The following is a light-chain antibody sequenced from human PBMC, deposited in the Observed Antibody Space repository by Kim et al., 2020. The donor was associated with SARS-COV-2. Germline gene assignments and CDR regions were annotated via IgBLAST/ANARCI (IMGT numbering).Light chain of an antibody. CDR3: QAWDSSTGV. Sequence: SSELTLPPSVSVSPGQTASITCSGDKLGDKYACWYQQKPGQSPVLVIYQDSKRPSGIPERFSGSNSGNTATLTISGTQAMDEADYYCQAWDSSTGVFGGG. V-gene: IGLV3-1*01. CDR2: QDS. J-gene: IGLJ3*02. CDR1: KLGDKY.